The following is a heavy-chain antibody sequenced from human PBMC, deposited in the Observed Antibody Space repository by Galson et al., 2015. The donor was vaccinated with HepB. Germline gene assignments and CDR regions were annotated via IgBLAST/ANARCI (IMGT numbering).Heavy chain of an antibody. CDR3: ARRHGYSSAWSYFDL. D-gene: IGHD6-19*01. V-gene: IGHV5-51*01. J-gene: IGHJ4*02. CDR2: IYPGDSDT. CDR1: GYSFGYSFTSQW. Sequence: QSGAEVKKAGQSLKISCQTSGYSFGYSFTSQWIAWVRQKPGKGLEWMGTIYPGDSDTIYSPSFQGQVTISADRSTATAHLHWNSLKASDSAIYYCARRHGYSSAWSYFDLWGQGTLVTVS.